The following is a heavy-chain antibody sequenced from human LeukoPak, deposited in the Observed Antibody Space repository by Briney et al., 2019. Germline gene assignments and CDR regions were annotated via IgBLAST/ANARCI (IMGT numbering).Heavy chain of an antibody. V-gene: IGHV3-30-3*01. Sequence: GRSLRLSCAASGFTFSSYAMHWVRQAPGKGLEWVAVISYDGSNKYYADSVKGRFTISRDNSKNTLYLQMNSLRAEDTAVYYCARPGLTPTAPFDYWGQGTLVTVSS. CDR3: ARPGLTPTAPFDY. CDR1: GFTFSSYA. CDR2: ISYDGSNK. J-gene: IGHJ4*02. D-gene: IGHD1-1*01.